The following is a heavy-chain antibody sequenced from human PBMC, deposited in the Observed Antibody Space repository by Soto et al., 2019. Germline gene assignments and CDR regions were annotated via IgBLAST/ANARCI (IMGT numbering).Heavy chain of an antibody. CDR2: INSDGSST. CDR1: GFTFSSYW. Sequence: EVQLVESGGGLVQPGGSLRLSCAASGFTFSSYWMHWVRQAPGKGLVWVSRINSDGSSTSYADSVKGRFTISRDNAKNTLYLQMNSLRAEDTAVYYCARYPIVGALNPEPFDYWGQGTLVTVSS. J-gene: IGHJ4*02. CDR3: ARYPIVGALNPEPFDY. V-gene: IGHV3-74*01. D-gene: IGHD1-26*01.